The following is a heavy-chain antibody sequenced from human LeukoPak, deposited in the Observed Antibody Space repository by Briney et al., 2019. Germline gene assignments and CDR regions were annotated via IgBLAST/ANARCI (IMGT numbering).Heavy chain of an antibody. Sequence: GGXLRLSCAASGFTFSSYSMNWVRQAPGKGLEWVPYISSSRSTIYYADSVKGGFTISRDNAKKSLYMQMNRLRTEDTAVYYCARDFIWFGTFDYWGQGTLVTVSS. V-gene: IGHV3-48*01. J-gene: IGHJ4*02. CDR3: ARDFIWFGTFDY. CDR2: ISSSRSTI. CDR1: GFTFSSYS. D-gene: IGHD3-10*01.